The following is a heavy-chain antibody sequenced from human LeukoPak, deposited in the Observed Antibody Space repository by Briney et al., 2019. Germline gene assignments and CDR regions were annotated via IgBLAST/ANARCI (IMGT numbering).Heavy chain of an antibody. D-gene: IGHD2-8*01. CDR1: GFTFSSYS. V-gene: IGHV3-48*04. CDR2: ISSSSSTI. Sequence: GGSLRLSCAASGFTFSSYSMNWVRQAPGKGLEWVSYISSSSSTIYYADSVKGRFTISRDNAKNSLYLQMNSLRAEDTAVYYCARENGVRLATRGYFDYWGQGTLVTVSS. J-gene: IGHJ4*02. CDR3: ARENGVRLATRGYFDY.